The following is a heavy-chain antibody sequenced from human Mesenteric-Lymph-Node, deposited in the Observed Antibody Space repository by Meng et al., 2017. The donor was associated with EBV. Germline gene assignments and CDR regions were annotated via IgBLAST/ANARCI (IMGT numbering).Heavy chain of an antibody. D-gene: IGHD4-17*01. CDR3: ARATVKNWFDP. J-gene: IGHJ5*02. CDR2: IYYSGST. V-gene: IGHV4-61*01. CDR1: GGSVSSGSYY. Sequence: QLKESGPGLVKPSETLSLTCTVSGGSVSSGSYYWSWIRQPPGKGLEWIGYIYYSGSTNYNPSLKSRVTISVDTSKNQFSLKLSSVTAADTAVYYCARATVKNWFDPWGQGTLVTVSS.